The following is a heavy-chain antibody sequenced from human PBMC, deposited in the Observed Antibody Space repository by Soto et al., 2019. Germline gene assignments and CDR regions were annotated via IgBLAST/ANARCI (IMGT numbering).Heavy chain of an antibody. CDR2: IYYSGST. Sequence: SETLSLTCTISGGSMSSFYWSWVRQPPGKGLEWIGYIYYSGSTDYNPSLKSRVTISVDTSKNQFSLKLSSVTAADTAVYYCARRVPAATGYYFDYWGQGTLVTVSS. J-gene: IGHJ4*02. CDR3: ARRVPAATGYYFDY. D-gene: IGHD2-2*01. CDR1: GGSMSSFY. V-gene: IGHV4-59*08.